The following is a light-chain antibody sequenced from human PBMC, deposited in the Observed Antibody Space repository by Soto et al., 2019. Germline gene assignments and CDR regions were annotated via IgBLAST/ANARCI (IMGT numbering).Light chain of an antibody. CDR1: QSVSSN. CDR2: GAS. J-gene: IGKJ1*01. Sequence: EIVMTQSPATLSVSPGERATLSCRASQSVSSNLAWYQQKPGQAPRLLIYGASTRATGIPARFSVSGSGTGFTLTISSLQSDDCVVYYCQQYNNWPRTFGQGTKVEIK. V-gene: IGKV3-15*01. CDR3: QQYNNWPRT.